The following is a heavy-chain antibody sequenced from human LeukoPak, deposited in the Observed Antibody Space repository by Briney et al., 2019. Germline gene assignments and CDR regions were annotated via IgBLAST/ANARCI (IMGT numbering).Heavy chain of an antibody. V-gene: IGHV1-2*02. CDR3: ARVRSAEERAWAY. D-gene: IGHD1-1*01. J-gene: IGHJ4*02. Sequence: ASVKVSCKASGYTFTYFYIHWVRQAHGQGLEWVGWITPKSGDTYSPQRFQGRVTMTRDASISTAYMELSSLRSDDTAVYFCARVRSAEERAWAYWGQGTLVTVSS. CDR2: ITPKSGDT. CDR1: GYTFTYFY.